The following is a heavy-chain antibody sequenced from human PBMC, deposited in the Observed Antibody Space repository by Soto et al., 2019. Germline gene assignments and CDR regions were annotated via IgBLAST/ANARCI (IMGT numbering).Heavy chain of an antibody. Sequence: GGSLRLSCAVSGFSLSSYVMHWVRQAPGKGLEWVAVIAYDGSNKKYADSVKGRFTISRDNSKNTLYLQMVSLRAEDTAVYYCARPTVPYAYGFSGYFDDWGQGTLVTVSS. CDR2: IAYDGSNK. D-gene: IGHD4-17*01. V-gene: IGHV3-30-3*01. CDR1: GFSLSSYV. J-gene: IGHJ4*02. CDR3: ARPTVPYAYGFSGYFDD.